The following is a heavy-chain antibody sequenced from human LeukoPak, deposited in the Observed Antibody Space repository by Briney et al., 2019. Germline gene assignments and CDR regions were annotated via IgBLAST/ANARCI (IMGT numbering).Heavy chain of an antibody. V-gene: IGHV4-59*01. D-gene: IGHD2-2*01. CDR3: AREGAAPMYYYYMDV. CDR2: INYSGST. J-gene: IGHJ6*03. CDR1: GGSISSYH. Sequence: SETLSLTCTVSGGSISSYHWSWIRQPPGKGLEWIGYINYSGSTNYNPSLKSRVTISLDTSKNQFSLKLNSVTAADTAVYYCAREGAAPMYYYYMDVWGKGTTVTVSS.